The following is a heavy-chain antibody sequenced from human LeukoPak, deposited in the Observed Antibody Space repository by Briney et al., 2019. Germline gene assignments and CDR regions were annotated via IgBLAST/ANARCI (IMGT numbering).Heavy chain of an antibody. V-gene: IGHV3-30*02. J-gene: IGHJ3*02. CDR3: AKIPRTPQQQLGRDDAFDI. CDR1: GFTFSSYG. Sequence: GGSLRLSCAASGFTFSSYGMHWVRQAPGKGLEWVAFIRYDGSNKYYADSVKGRFTISRDNSKNTLYLQMNSLRAEDTAVYYCAKIPRTPQQQLGRDDAFDIWGQGTMVTVSS. D-gene: IGHD6-13*01. CDR2: IRYDGSNK.